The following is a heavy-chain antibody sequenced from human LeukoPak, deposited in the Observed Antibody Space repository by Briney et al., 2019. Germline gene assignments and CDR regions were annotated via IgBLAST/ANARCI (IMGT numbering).Heavy chain of an antibody. CDR1: GDSISSYY. Sequence: SETLSLTCTVSGDSISSYYWSWIRQPAGKGLEWIGRIYPSGRTNYNPSLKSRVTMSVDTSTNQFSLKLRFVTAADTAVYYCVRDGGRGSDFSGYFDYWGQGTLVTVSS. CDR3: VRDGGRGSDFSGYFDY. D-gene: IGHD1-26*01. CDR2: IYPSGRT. J-gene: IGHJ4*02. V-gene: IGHV4-4*07.